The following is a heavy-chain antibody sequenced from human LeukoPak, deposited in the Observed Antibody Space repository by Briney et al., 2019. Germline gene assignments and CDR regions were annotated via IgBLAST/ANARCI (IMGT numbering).Heavy chain of an antibody. Sequence: GGSLRLSCAASGFTVSSNYMSWVRQAPGKGLEWVSGISGSGDSTYYADSVKGRFTISRDNSWNTLFLQMNSLRAEDTAVYYCAKDRSDNSTWYAGSHWGQGTLVTVSS. V-gene: IGHV3-23*01. CDR1: GFTVSSNY. D-gene: IGHD6-13*01. CDR2: ISGSGDST. CDR3: AKDRSDNSTWYAGSH. J-gene: IGHJ4*02.